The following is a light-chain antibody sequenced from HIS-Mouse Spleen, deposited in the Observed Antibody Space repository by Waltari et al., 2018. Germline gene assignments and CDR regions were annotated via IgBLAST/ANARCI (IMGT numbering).Light chain of an antibody. CDR1: QGISSY. CDR2: AAS. Sequence: DIQLTQSPSFLSASVGDRVTITCRASQGISSYLAWYQQKPGKAPKLLIYAASTLQSGVQSRFSGSGSVTEFTLTISSLQPEDFATYYCQQLNSYPPTFGQGTKVEIK. V-gene: IGKV1-9*01. J-gene: IGKJ1*01. CDR3: QQLNSYPPT.